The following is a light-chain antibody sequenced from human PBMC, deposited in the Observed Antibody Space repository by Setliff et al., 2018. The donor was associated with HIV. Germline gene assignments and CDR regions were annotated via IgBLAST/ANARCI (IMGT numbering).Light chain of an antibody. Sequence: QSALTQPASVSGSPGQSITISCTGTSSDVGSYNLVSWYQQHPGKAPKLMIYEVSKRPSGVSNRFSGSKSGNTASLTISGLQAEDGADYYCCSYAGSSTPYVFGTGTKVTVL. CDR2: EVS. V-gene: IGLV2-23*02. CDR3: CSYAGSSTPYV. J-gene: IGLJ1*01. CDR1: SSDVGSYNL.